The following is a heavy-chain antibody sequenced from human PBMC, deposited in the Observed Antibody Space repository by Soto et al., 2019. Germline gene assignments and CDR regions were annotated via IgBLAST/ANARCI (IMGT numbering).Heavy chain of an antibody. CDR1: VGSFSGYY. Sequence: PAETLSLTCAVYVGSFSGYYWSWIRQPPGKGLEWIGEINHSGSTNYNPSLKSRVTISVDTSKNQFSLKLSSVTAADTAVYYCARRGSGVLMVYAGANYFDYWGQGTLVTVSS. J-gene: IGHJ4*02. CDR2: INHSGST. V-gene: IGHV4-34*01. CDR3: ARRGSGVLMVYAGANYFDY. D-gene: IGHD2-8*01.